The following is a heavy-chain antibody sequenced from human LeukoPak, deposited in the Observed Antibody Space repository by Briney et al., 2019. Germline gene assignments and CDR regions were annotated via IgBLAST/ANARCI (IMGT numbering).Heavy chain of an antibody. J-gene: IGHJ4*02. V-gene: IGHV6-1*01. Sequence: SQTLSLTCAISGDSVSSNSAAWNWIRQFPSRGLEWLGRTYYRSKWYNDYAVSVKSRITINPDTSKNQFSLQLNSVTPEDTAVYYCARDRISEWLVPFDYWGQGTLVTVSS. D-gene: IGHD6-19*01. CDR3: ARDRISEWLVPFDY. CDR1: GDSVSSNSAA. CDR2: TYYRSKWYN.